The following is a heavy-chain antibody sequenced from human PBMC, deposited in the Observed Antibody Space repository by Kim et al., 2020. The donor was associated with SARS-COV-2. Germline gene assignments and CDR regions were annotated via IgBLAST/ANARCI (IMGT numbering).Heavy chain of an antibody. CDR3: PGEALVF. V-gene: IGHV3-7*01. J-gene: IGHJ3*01. CDR2: IKQDGGGK. Sequence: GGSLRLSCAASGFTFSSYWMTGAPQAQGRGLGWVPNIKQDGGGKSLVDHVRGGLPSSGDNAKNYLYWQMTSLRAEDRAVYYCPGEALVFWGQGQWVTVSS. CDR1: GFTFSSYW.